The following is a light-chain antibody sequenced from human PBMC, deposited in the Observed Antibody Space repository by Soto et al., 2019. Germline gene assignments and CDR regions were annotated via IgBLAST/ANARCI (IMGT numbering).Light chain of an antibody. CDR3: LQNSDYPFT. V-gene: IGKV1-17*01. CDR1: QGIRDA. Sequence: DIQMTQSPSSLSASVGDRVTITCRANQGIRDALGWYQQKPGKVPKRLIYSTSRLQSGVPSRFSGSGSETEFTLTISSLQPEEFATYYCLQNSDYPFTFGQGNRL. J-gene: IGKJ2*01. CDR2: STS.